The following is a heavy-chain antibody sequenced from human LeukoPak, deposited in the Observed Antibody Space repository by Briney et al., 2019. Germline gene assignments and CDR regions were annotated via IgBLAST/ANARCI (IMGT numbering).Heavy chain of an antibody. D-gene: IGHD5-18*01. J-gene: IGHJ3*02. CDR1: GGSINNYY. V-gene: IGHV4-59*08. Sequence: SETLSLTCTVSGGSINNYYWSWIRQPPGKGLGWVGYIYYSGSTNYNPSLKSRVTISVDTSKNQFSLKLSSVTAADTAVYYCARRKGGYSYGPNDAFDIWGQGTMVTVSS. CDR2: IYYSGST. CDR3: ARRKGGYSYGPNDAFDI.